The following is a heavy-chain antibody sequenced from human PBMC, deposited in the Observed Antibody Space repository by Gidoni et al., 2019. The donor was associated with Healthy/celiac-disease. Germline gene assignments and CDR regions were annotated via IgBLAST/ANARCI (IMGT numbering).Heavy chain of an antibody. CDR3: ARRRPYSSSWSETPDAFDI. V-gene: IGHV3-7*01. CDR2: IKQDGSEK. CDR1: GFTFSSYW. J-gene: IGHJ3*02. D-gene: IGHD6-13*01. Sequence: EVQLVESGGGLVQPGGSLRLSCAASGFTFSSYWLSWVRQAPGKGLEWVANIKQDGSEKYYVDSVKGRFTISRDNAKNSLYLQMNSLRAEDTAVYYCARRRPYSSSWSETPDAFDIWGQGTMVIVSS.